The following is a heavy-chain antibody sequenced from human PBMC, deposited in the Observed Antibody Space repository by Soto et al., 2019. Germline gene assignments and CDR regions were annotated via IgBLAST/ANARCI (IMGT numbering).Heavy chain of an antibody. CDR1: GYTFTSYG. Sequence: QVQLVQSGAEVKKPGASVKVSCKASGYTFTSYGISWVRQAPGQGLEWMGWISAYNGNTNYAQKLQGRVTMTTDTAPSTAYMEMRSLRSDDTAVYYCARAYCSSTSCYVFDYWGQGTLVTVSS. V-gene: IGHV1-18*01. J-gene: IGHJ4*02. CDR2: ISAYNGNT. D-gene: IGHD2-2*01. CDR3: ARAYCSSTSCYVFDY.